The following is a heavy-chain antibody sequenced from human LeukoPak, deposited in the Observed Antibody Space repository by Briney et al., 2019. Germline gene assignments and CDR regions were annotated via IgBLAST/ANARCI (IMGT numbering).Heavy chain of an antibody. Sequence: SETLSLTCAVYGGSFSGYYWSWIRQPPGKGLEWIGEINHSGSTNYNPSLKSRVDTSKNQFSLKLSSVTAADTAVYYCARDPRGGSSSNWFDPWGQGTLVTVSS. V-gene: IGHV4-34*01. J-gene: IGHJ5*02. CDR3: ARDPRGGSSSNWFDP. CDR2: INHSGST. CDR1: GGSFSGYY. D-gene: IGHD3-16*01.